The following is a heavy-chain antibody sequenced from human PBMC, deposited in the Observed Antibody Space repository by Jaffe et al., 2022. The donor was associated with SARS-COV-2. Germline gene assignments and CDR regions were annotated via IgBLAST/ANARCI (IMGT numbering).Heavy chain of an antibody. CDR2: IYTSGST. Sequence: QVQLQESGPGLVKPSQTLSLTCTVSGGSISSGSYYWSWIRQPAGKGLEWIGRIYTSGSTNYNPSLKSRVTISVDTSKNQFSLKLSSVTAADTAVYYCARAPTAFYYYYGMDVWGQGTTVTVSS. CDR1: GGSISSGSYY. D-gene: IGHD5-18*01. V-gene: IGHV4-61*02. CDR3: ARAPTAFYYYYGMDV. J-gene: IGHJ6*02.